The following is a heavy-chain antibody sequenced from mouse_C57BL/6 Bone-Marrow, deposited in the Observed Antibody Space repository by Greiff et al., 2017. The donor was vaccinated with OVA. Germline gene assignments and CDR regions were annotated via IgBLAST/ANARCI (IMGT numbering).Heavy chain of an antibody. CDR2: ISSGSSTI. Sequence: EVQLVESGGGLVKPGGSLKLSCAASGFTFSDYGMHWVRQAPEKGLEWVAYISSGSSTIYYADTVKGRFTISRDNAKNTLFLQMTILRSEDTAMYYCARRDYGSSYVGFAYWGQGTLVTVSA. J-gene: IGHJ3*01. D-gene: IGHD1-1*01. V-gene: IGHV5-17*01. CDR1: GFTFSDYG. CDR3: ARRDYGSSYVGFAY.